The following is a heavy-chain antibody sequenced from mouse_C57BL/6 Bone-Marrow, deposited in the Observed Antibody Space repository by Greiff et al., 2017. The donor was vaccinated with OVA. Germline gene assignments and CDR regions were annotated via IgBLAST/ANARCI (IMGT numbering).Heavy chain of an antibody. CDR3: AYSHPAWFAY. D-gene: IGHD2-12*01. J-gene: IGHJ3*01. Sequence: VQLQQSGAELVKPGASVKVSCTASGFNIKDYYMHWVKQRTEQGLEWIGRIDPEDGETKYAPKFQGKDTITADTSSNTAYLQLSSLTSEDTAVYYCAYSHPAWFAYWGQGTLVTVSA. V-gene: IGHV14-2*01. CDR2: IDPEDGET. CDR1: GFNIKDYY.